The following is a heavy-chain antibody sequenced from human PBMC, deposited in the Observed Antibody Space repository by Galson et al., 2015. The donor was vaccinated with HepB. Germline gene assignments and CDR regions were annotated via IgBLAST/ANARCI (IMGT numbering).Heavy chain of an antibody. CDR3: ARGPIQLWAEGFDY. Sequence: SVKVSCKASGGTFSSYAISWVRQAPGQGLEWMGRIIPILGIANYAQKFQGRVTITADKSTSTAYMELSSLRSEDTAVYYCARGPIQLWAEGFDYWGQGTLVTVSS. CDR1: GGTFSSYA. V-gene: IGHV1-69*04. J-gene: IGHJ4*02. CDR2: IIPILGIA. D-gene: IGHD5-18*01.